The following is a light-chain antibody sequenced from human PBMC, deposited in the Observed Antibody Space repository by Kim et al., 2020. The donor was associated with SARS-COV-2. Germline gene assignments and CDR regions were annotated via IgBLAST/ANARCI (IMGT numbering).Light chain of an antibody. V-gene: IGLV4-69*01. CDR2: LNSDGSP. CDR1: SGHSSYA. J-gene: IGLJ2*01. Sequence: SVKRTCTPSSGHSSYAIAWHQQQPEKGPRYLMKLNSDGSPSKGDGIPDRFSGSSSGAERYLTISSLQSEDEADYYCQTWDTGIRVFGGGTQLTVL. CDR3: QTWDTGIRV.